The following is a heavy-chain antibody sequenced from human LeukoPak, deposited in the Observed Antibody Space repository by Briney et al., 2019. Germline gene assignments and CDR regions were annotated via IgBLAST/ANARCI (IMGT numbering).Heavy chain of an antibody. V-gene: IGHV3-53*01. J-gene: IGHJ4*02. CDR3: ARYSGTYFNFFDY. CDR1: GFTVSYND. D-gene: IGHD1-26*01. CDR2: ISSGGST. Sequence: PGGSLRLSCAASGFTVSYNDMSWVRQAPGKGLEWVSVISSGGSTYYADSVKGRFTISRDSSKNTLYLQMNSLRAEDTAVYYCARYSGTYFNFFDYWGQGTLVTVSS.